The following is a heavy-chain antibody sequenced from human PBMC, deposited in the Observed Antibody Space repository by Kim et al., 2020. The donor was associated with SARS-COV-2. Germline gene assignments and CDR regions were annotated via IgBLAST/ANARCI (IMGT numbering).Heavy chain of an antibody. CDR1: GFTFSDYY. Sequence: GGSLRLSCTASGFTFSDYYRSWIRQTPGKGLEWISYIGTGYRSRGYADSVRGRFTISRDNGNNSMYLQMNSLRAEDTAVYYCVRDIVMTPGDGLDIWGQGTMVTVSS. CDR3: VRDIVMTPGDGLDI. D-gene: IGHD2-21*01. J-gene: IGHJ3*02. V-gene: IGHV3-11*01. CDR2: IGTGYRSR.